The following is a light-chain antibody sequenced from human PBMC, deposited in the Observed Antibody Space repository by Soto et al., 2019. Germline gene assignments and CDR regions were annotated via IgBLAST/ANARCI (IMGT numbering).Light chain of an antibody. V-gene: IGKV3-11*01. CDR2: DAS. Sequence: EIVLTQSPATLSLSPGERATLSCRASQSVSSYLAWYQQKPGQAPRLLIHDASNRATGIPARFSGSGSGTDFTLTISSLEPEDFAVYYCQQYYSTPYTFGQGTKLEIK. CDR1: QSVSSY. J-gene: IGKJ2*01. CDR3: QQYYSTPYT.